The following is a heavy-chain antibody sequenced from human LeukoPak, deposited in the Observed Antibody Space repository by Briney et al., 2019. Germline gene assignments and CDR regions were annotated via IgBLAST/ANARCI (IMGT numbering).Heavy chain of an antibody. J-gene: IGHJ3*02. V-gene: IGHV1-2*02. Sequence: ASVKVSCKASGYTFTGDYMHWVRQAPGQGLEWMGWINPNSGGTKYAQKFQGRVTVTRDTSINTVYMQLSNLTSDDTAVYYCERERIVVVTLSDAIDIWGQGTMVTVSS. CDR2: INPNSGGT. D-gene: IGHD2-21*02. CDR3: ERERIVVVTLSDAIDI. CDR1: GYTFTGDY.